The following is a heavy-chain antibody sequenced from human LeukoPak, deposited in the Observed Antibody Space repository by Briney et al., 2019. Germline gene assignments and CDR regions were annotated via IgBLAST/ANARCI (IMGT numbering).Heavy chain of an antibody. CDR1: GFTFDDYA. CDR3: AKGHLGYCSTSRPAPDY. J-gene: IGHJ4*02. V-gene: IGHV3-43D*04. D-gene: IGHD2-2*01. Sequence: GGSLRLSCAASGFTFDDYAMHWVRQAPGKGLEWVSLISWDGGSTYYADSVKGRFTISRDNSKNSLYLQMNSLRAEDTALYYCAKGHLGYCSTSRPAPDYWGQGTLVTVSS. CDR2: ISWDGGST.